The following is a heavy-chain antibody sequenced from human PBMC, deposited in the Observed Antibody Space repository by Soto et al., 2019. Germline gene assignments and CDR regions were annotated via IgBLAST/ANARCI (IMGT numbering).Heavy chain of an antibody. CDR1: GGTFSIYA. V-gene: IGHV1-69*13. D-gene: IGHD6-19*01. Sequence: GASVKVSCKASGGTFSIYAISWVRQAPGQGLEWMGGIIPIFGTANYAQKFQGRVTITADESTSTAYMELSSLRSEDTAVYYCARSPWESQSIAVAGTYYYYYYGMDVWGQGTTVIVSS. CDR3: ARSPWESQSIAVAGTYYYYYYGMDV. CDR2: IIPIFGTA. J-gene: IGHJ6*02.